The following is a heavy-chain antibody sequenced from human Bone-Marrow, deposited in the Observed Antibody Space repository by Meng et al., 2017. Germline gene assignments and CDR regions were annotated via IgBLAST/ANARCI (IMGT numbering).Heavy chain of an antibody. CDR1: GFTFSDHY. J-gene: IGHJ4*02. D-gene: IGHD1-26*01. CDR2: TRNKANSYTT. CDR3: ARVGGATSFFI. Sequence: GESLKISCAASGFTFSDHYVDWVRQAPGKGLEWVGRTRNKANSYTTEYAASVKDRFTISRDDSKNSLYLQMNSLKTEDTAVYYCARVGGATSFFIWGQGTLVTVSS. V-gene: IGHV3-72*01.